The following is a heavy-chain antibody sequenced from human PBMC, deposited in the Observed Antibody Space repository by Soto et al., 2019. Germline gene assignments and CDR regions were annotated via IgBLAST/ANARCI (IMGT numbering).Heavy chain of an antibody. V-gene: IGHV3-23*04. CDR3: AKRGSGSYFDY. CDR1: GFTFSSYA. J-gene: IGHJ4*02. Sequence: EVQLVESVGGLVQPGGSLRLSCAASGFTFSSYAMRWVSQAPGKGLEWVSAISGSDGSTYYADSVKGRFTISRDNSKNTLYLQMNSLRAEDTAVYYCAKRGSGSYFDYWGQGTLVTVSS. D-gene: IGHD1-26*01. CDR2: ISGSDGST.